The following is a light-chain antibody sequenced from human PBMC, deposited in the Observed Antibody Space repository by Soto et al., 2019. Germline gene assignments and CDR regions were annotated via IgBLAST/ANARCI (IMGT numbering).Light chain of an antibody. CDR3: LQYHNLWA. Sequence: IVMTQSQATLSVSPGERATLSCRASQNIYSNVAWYQQRPGQAPRLLIYRASTRATGIPARFSGSGSGTEFTLTISSLQSEDFTVYSCLQYHNLWAFGQGTKVDIK. V-gene: IGKV3-15*01. J-gene: IGKJ1*01. CDR2: RAS. CDR1: QNIYSN.